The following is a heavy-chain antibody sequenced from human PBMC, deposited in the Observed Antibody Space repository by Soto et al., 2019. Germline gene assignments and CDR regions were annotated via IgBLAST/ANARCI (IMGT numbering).Heavy chain of an antibody. V-gene: IGHV3-23*01. J-gene: IGHJ5*02. CDR2: ITDTGGDA. CDR1: GITFGSRA. CDR3: ARDLRKRVRGINQPDEPYNWFDP. D-gene: IGHD3-10*01. Sequence: GWSLRLSCVASGITFGSRAMSWVRQAPGEGLEWVSTITDTGGDAKYADSVRGRFTISRDNAQNTLYLQMNSLRAEDTAVYYCARDLRKRVRGINQPDEPYNWFDPWGQGSLVTVSS.